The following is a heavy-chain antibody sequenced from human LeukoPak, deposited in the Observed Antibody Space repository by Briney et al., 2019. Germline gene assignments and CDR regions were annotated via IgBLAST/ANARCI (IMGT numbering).Heavy chain of an antibody. J-gene: IGHJ4*02. D-gene: IGHD3-10*01. V-gene: IGHV4-39*01. Sequence: SETLSLTCTVSGGSISSNNYYWGWIRQPPGKGLEWNGTIYYSGSTYYNPSLKSRVTISVDTSKNQFSLKLSSVTAADTAVYYCAVSAGDYFDYWGQGTLVTVSS. CDR2: IYYSGST. CDR3: AVSAGDYFDY. CDR1: GGSISSNNYY.